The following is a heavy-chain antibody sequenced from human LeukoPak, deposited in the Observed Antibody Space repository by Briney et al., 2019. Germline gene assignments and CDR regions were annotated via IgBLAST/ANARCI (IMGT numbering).Heavy chain of an antibody. D-gene: IGHD5-24*01. V-gene: IGHV1-46*01. Sequence: GASVKVSCKASGYTFSSYYMHWVRQAPGQGLEWMGIINPSGGSTSYAQKFQGRVTMTRDTSTSTVYMELSSLRSEDTAVYYCARHRRDGYAIDYWGQGTLVTVSS. CDR2: INPSGGST. J-gene: IGHJ4*02. CDR1: GYTFSSYY. CDR3: ARHRRDGYAIDY.